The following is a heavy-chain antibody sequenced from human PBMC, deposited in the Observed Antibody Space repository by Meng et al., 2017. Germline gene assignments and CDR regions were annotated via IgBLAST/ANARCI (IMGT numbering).Heavy chain of an antibody. CDR2: INHSGST. CDR3: ARDTVEAYCGGDCCPLGY. V-gene: IGHV4-34*01. J-gene: IGHJ4*02. Sequence: QLQLQQSRAGLLKPSETLSLTFAVYGGSCSGYYWSWIRQPPGKGLEWIGEINHSGSTNYNPSLKSRVTISVDTSKNQFSLKLSSVTAADTAVYYCARDTVEAYCGGDCCPLGYWGQGTLVTVSS. CDR1: GGSCSGYY. D-gene: IGHD2-21*02.